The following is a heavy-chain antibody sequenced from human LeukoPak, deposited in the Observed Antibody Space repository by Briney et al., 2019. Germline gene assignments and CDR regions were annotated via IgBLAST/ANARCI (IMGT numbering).Heavy chain of an antibody. J-gene: IGHJ4*02. CDR1: GFTFSSYG. D-gene: IGHD4-23*01. CDR3: ASTVVTPFSD. V-gene: IGHV3-30*02. Sequence: GGALRLSCAPSGFTFSSYGMHSVRQAPGKGLEWVAFIRYDGSNKYYADSVNGRITISRDNSKNTLYLQMNSLRAEDTAVYYWASTVVTPFSDWGQGTLVTVSS. CDR2: IRYDGSNK.